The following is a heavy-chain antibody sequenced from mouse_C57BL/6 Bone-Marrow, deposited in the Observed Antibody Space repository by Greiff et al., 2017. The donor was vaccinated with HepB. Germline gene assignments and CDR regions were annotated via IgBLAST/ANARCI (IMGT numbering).Heavy chain of an antibody. V-gene: IGHV5-6*02. CDR1: GFTFSSYG. J-gene: IGHJ3*01. CDR3: ARQGGDYAWFAY. D-gene: IGHD2-4*01. CDR2: ISSGGSYT. Sequence: EVKLVESGGDLVKPGGSLKLSCAASGFTFSSYGMSWVRQTPDKRLEWVATISSGGSYTYYPDSVKGRFTISRDNATNTLYLQMSSLKSEDTAMYYCARQGGDYAWFAYWGQGTLVTVSA.